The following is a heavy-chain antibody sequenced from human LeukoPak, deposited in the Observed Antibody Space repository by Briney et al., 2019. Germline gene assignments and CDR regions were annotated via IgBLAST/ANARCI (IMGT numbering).Heavy chain of an antibody. V-gene: IGHV1-2*02. D-gene: IGHD1-26*01. CDR3: ARSGGDFDY. CDR2: INPNSGGT. CDR1: GYTFTGYY. Sequence: ASVKVSCKASGYTFTGYYLHWVRQAPGQGLEWMGWINPNSGGTYYSQKFQGRVAMTRDTSTSTVYMELSSLRSEDTAVFYCARSGGDFDYWGQGTLVTVSS. J-gene: IGHJ4*02.